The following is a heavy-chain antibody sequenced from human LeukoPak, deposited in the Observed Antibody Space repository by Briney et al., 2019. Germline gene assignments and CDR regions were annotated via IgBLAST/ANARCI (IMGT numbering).Heavy chain of an antibody. CDR3: ARVGLEWLLTPSQYYFDY. Sequence: GGSLRLSCAASGFTVSSNSMNWVRQAPGKGLEWVSSISSSSSYIYYADSVKGRFTISRDNAKNSLYLQMNSLRAEDTAVYYCARVGLEWLLTPSQYYFDYWGQGTLVTVSS. CDR1: GFTVSSNS. D-gene: IGHD3-3*01. CDR2: ISSSSSYI. V-gene: IGHV3-21*01. J-gene: IGHJ4*02.